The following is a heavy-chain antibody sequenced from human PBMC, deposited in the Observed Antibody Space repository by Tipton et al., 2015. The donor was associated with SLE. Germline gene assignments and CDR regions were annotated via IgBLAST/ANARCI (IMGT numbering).Heavy chain of an antibody. V-gene: IGHV4-39*01. Sequence: TLSLTCTVSGGSITSTSYYWGWIRQPPGKGLEWIGSIYYSGSTYYNPSLKSRVTISVDTSKNQFSLKLISVTAADTAVYYCARVLHGSGSEYYFDYWGQGTLVTVSS. D-gene: IGHD3-10*01. CDR3: ARVLHGSGSEYYFDY. CDR2: IYYSGST. CDR1: GGSITSTSYY. J-gene: IGHJ4*02.